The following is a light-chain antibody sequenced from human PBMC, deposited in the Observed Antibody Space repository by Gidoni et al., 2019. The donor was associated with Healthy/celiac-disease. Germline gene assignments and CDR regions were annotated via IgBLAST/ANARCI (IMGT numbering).Light chain of an antibody. CDR2: AAS. CDR1: QSISGY. J-gene: IGKJ3*01. V-gene: IGKV1-39*01. CDR3: QLSYNILT. Sequence: DVQMTQSPPFLSASVRDRVTITCRASQSISGYLNWYQLKSGKAPELLIYAASTLRHGVPSRFSGSGSGTDFTLTISSLQPDDFATYYCQLSYNILTFGPGTKVDMK.